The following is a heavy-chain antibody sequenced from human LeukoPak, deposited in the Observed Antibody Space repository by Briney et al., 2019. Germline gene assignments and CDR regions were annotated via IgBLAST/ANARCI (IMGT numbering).Heavy chain of an antibody. D-gene: IGHD6-19*01. J-gene: IGHJ4*02. Sequence: ASVKVSCKVSGYTLTELSMHWARQAPGKGLEWMGGFDPEDGETIYAQKFQGRVTMTEDTSTDTAYMELSSLRSEDTTVYYCATLPGEYSSGWYGLGYWGQGTLVTVSS. V-gene: IGHV1-24*01. CDR1: GYTLTELS. CDR2: FDPEDGET. CDR3: ATLPGEYSSGWYGLGY.